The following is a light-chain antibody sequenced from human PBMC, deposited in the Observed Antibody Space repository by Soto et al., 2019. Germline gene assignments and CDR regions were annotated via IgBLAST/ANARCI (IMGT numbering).Light chain of an antibody. CDR1: QSISNW. CDR2: DAS. J-gene: IGKJ1*01. Sequence: DIQMTQSPSPLPASVGDRVTITCRASQSISNWLAWYQQKPGKAPKLLIYDASSLESGVPSRLSGSGSGTEFTLPIRSLQPDYVATYYCQQYNSYWTFGQGTKVDIK. CDR3: QQYNSYWT. V-gene: IGKV1-5*01.